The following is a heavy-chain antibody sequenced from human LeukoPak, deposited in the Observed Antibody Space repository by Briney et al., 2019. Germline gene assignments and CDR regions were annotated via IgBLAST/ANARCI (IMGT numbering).Heavy chain of an antibody. Sequence: GGSLRLSCAASGFTFSSYGMHWVRQAPGKGLEWVAVISYDGSNKYYADSVKGRFTISRDNSKNTLYLQMNSLRAGDTAVYYCAKDRGGGPIRAYYYYGMDVWGQGTTVTVSS. D-gene: IGHD2-15*01. CDR3: AKDRGGGPIRAYYYYGMDV. J-gene: IGHJ6*02. V-gene: IGHV3-30*18. CDR1: GFTFSSYG. CDR2: ISYDGSNK.